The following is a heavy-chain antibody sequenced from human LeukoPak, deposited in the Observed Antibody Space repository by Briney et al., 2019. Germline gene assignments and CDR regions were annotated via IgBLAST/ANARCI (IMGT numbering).Heavy chain of an antibody. J-gene: IGHJ3*02. CDR1: GFTFSSYA. V-gene: IGHV3-33*06. D-gene: IGHD4-17*01. Sequence: GGSLSLSCAASGFTFSSYAMSWVRQAPGKGLEWVAVIWYDGSNKYYADSVKGRFTISRDNSKNTLYLQMNSLRAEDTAVYYCAKDYGDYYPEAFDIWGQGTMVTVSS. CDR2: IWYDGSNK. CDR3: AKDYGDYYPEAFDI.